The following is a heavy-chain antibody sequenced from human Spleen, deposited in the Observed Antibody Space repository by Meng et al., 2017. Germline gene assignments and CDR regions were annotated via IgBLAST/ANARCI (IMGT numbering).Heavy chain of an antibody. CDR2: ISSSGTTI. V-gene: IGHV3-48*03. D-gene: IGHD3-10*01. Sequence: GESLKISCAASGFTFSSYEMNWVRQAPGKGLEWVSYISSSGTTIYYADSVKGRFTISKDNAKNTVYLQMNSLRDEDTAVYYCARRVSYYGMDVWGQGTTVTVSS. CDR3: ARRVSYYGMDV. J-gene: IGHJ6*02. CDR1: GFTFSSYE.